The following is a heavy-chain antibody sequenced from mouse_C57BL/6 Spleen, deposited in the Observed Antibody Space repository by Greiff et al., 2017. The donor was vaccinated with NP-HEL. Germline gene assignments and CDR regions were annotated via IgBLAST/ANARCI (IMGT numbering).Heavy chain of an antibody. Sequence: EVQLQQSGPGLVKPSQSLSLTCSVTGYSITSGYYWNWIRQFPGNKLEWMGYISYDGSNNYNPSFKNRISITSDTSTNQFFLKLNSVTTEDTAAYYCAREGTMVPLDYWGQGTTLTVSS. CDR1: GYSITSGYY. V-gene: IGHV3-6*01. CDR3: AREGTMVPLDY. D-gene: IGHD2-2*01. J-gene: IGHJ2*01. CDR2: ISYDGSN.